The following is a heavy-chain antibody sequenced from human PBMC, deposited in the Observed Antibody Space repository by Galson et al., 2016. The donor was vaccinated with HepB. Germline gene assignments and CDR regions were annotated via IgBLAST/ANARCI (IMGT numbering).Heavy chain of an antibody. CDR3: ATEGLIVGHDAFDI. Sequence: LSLTCTVSGDSVSSSVSYWGWIRQPPGKGLEWIGSIYYSGSPYYNPSLKSRVTISVDTSRNQFSLKLTSVTAADTAVYYCATEGLIVGHDAFDIWGQGTMVTVSS. V-gene: IGHV4-39*01. D-gene: IGHD1-26*01. J-gene: IGHJ3*02. CDR1: GDSVSSSVSY. CDR2: IYYSGSP.